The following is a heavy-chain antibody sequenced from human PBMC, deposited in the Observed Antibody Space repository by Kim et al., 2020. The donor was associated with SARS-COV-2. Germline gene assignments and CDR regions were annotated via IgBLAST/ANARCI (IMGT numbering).Heavy chain of an antibody. CDR1: GGSISSSSYY. D-gene: IGHD4-17*01. CDR2: IYYSGST. V-gene: IGHV4-39*01. J-gene: IGHJ2*01. CDR3: ARMNDYGDYWYFDL. Sequence: SETLSLTCTVSGGSISSSSYYWGWIRQPPGKGLEWIGSIYYSGSTYYNPSLKSRVTISVDTSKNQFSLKLSSVTAADTAVYYCARMNDYGDYWYFDLWGRGTLVTVSS.